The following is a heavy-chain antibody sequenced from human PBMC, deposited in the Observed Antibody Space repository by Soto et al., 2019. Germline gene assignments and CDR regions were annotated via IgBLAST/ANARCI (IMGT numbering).Heavy chain of an antibody. CDR2: ISSSSSYT. CDR3: ARATGDGGDAFDI. Sequence: RRLSCAASGFTFSDYYTSWIRQATGKGLEWVSYISSSSSYTNYADSVKGRFTISRDNARNSLYLQMNSLRAEDTAVYYCARATGDGGDAFDIWRQVTIVTVSS. J-gene: IGHJ3*02. CDR1: GFTFSDYY. V-gene: IGHV3-11*06. D-gene: IGHD7-27*01.